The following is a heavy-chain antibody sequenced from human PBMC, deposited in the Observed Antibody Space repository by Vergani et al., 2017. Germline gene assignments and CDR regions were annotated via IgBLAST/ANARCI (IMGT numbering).Heavy chain of an antibody. CDR3: ARDGHYYYDSQRYRFDP. D-gene: IGHD3-22*01. Sequence: EVQLVESGGGLVKPGGSLRLSCAASGFTFSNAWMSWVRQAPGKGLEWVGRIKSKTDGGTTDYAAPVKGRFTISRDDSKNTLYLQMNSLKTEDTAVYYCARDGHYYYDSQRYRFDPWGQGTLVTVSS. J-gene: IGHJ5*02. CDR2: IKSKTDGGTT. V-gene: IGHV3-15*01. CDR1: GFTFSNAW.